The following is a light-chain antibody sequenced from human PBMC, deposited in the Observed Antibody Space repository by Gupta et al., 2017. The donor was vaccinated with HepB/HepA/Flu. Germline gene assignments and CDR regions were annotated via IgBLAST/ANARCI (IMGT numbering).Light chain of an antibody. Sequence: SALAQPTSVYGSRVQSITISGTGTSSDVGSYNRVSWYQQHPGNALNLSIYEVSKRASGVANRFYGAKSATIATIQISGDEAEDYYYEYCYKSASARWVFGGGTKLTVL. CDR3: YKSASARWV. J-gene: IGLJ3*02. CDR1: SSDVGSYNR. CDR2: EVS. V-gene: IGLV2-23*02.